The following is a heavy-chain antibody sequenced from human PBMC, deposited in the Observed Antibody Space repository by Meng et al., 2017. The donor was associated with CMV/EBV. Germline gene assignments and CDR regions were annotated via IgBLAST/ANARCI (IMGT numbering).Heavy chain of an antibody. Sequence: ASVKVSCKASGYTFTSYDINWVRQATGQGLEWMGWMNPNSGNTGYAQKFQGRVTITRNTSISTAYMELSSLRSEDTAVYYCARDRAIAARHFDYWGQGTLVTVSS. CDR2: MNPNSGNT. D-gene: IGHD6-6*01. J-gene: IGHJ4*02. CDR3: ARDRAIAARHFDY. V-gene: IGHV1-8*03. CDR1: GYTFTSYD.